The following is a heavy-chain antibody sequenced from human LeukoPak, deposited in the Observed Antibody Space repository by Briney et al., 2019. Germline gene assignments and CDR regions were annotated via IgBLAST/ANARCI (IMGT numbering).Heavy chain of an antibody. CDR3: ARPGRQDAYNGHYWYFDL. D-gene: IGHD5-24*01. CDR2: VSYSGRT. Sequence: SETLSLTCTVSGGSITNYYWNWIRQPPGKDLEWIGCVSYSGRTHYSSALKSRVTISEDTSKNQFSLNLRSVTAADTAVYYCARPGRQDAYNGHYWYFDLWGRGTLVTVSS. J-gene: IGHJ2*01. CDR1: GGSITNYY. V-gene: IGHV4-59*01.